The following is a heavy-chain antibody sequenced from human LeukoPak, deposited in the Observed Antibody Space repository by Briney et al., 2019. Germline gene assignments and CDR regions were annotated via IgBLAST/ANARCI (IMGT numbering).Heavy chain of an antibody. V-gene: IGHV3-73*01. J-gene: IGHJ4*02. CDR2: IRSKANSYAT. Sequence: GGSLRLSCAASGFTFSGSAMHWVRQASGKGLEWVGRIRSKANSYATAYAASVKGRFTISRDDSKNTAYLQMNSLKTEDTAVYYCTRLTHITGTTVDYWGQGTLVTVSS. CDR1: GFTFSGSA. D-gene: IGHD1-20*01. CDR3: TRLTHITGTTVDY.